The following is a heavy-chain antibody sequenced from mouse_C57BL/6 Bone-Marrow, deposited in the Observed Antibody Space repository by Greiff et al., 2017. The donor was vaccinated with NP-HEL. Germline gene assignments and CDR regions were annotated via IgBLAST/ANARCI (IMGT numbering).Heavy chain of an antibody. Sequence: VQLQQSGAELARPGASVKLSCKASGYTFTSYGISWVKQRPGQGLEWIGEIYPRSGNTYYTAKFQGKATLTADKSSSTAYMELRSLTSEDTAVYVCARNRAQATDYWGQSTTLTVSS. CDR3: ARNRAQATDY. CDR2: IYPRSGNT. CDR1: GYTFTSYG. J-gene: IGHJ2*01. V-gene: IGHV1-81*01. D-gene: IGHD3-2*02.